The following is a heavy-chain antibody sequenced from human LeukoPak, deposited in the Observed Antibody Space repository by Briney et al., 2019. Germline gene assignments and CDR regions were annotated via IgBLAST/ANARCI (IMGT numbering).Heavy chain of an antibody. Sequence: GGSLRLXCAASGFTVSSNYMSWVRQAPGKGLEWVSVIYSGGSTYYADSVKGRFTISRDNSKNTLYLQMNSLRAEDTAVYYCARRWDVGYWGQGTLVTVSS. CDR1: GFTVSSNY. D-gene: IGHD5-24*01. CDR3: ARRWDVGY. J-gene: IGHJ4*02. V-gene: IGHV3-66*02. CDR2: IYSGGST.